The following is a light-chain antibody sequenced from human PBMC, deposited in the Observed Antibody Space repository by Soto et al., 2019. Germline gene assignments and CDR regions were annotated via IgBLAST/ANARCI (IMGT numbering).Light chain of an antibody. V-gene: IGKV3-20*01. CDR1: QSVSSSY. J-gene: IGKJ4*01. CDR3: QQYDSSPLT. Sequence: DIGLTQSPGTLSLSPGDRATVSCRASQSVSSSYLAWYQQKPGQAPRLLIYGASSRATGIPDRFSGSESGTDFTLTISRLEPDDFAVYYCQQYDSSPLTFGEGTKVESK. CDR2: GAS.